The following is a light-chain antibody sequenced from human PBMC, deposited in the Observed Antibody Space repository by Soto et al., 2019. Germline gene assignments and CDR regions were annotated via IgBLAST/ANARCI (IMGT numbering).Light chain of an antibody. CDR3: PPDCFSFRA. J-gene: IGKJ1*01. CDR1: QSVSSTY. V-gene: IGKV3-20*01. CDR2: GAS. Sequence: ENLLTQSPCTLSLSPGERATLSFRASQSVSSTYLSWYHLKPGQAPSLLLYGASTRATGIPDRFSGSGSGTDFTLTISRLEPEDCAVYSCPPDCFSFRAFGQGTKV.